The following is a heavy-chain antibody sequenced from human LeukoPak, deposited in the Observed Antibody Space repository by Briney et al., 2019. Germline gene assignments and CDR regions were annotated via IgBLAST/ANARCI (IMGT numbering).Heavy chain of an antibody. J-gene: IGHJ3*02. CDR2: IYYSGST. CDR1: GGSIGSYY. Sequence: SETLSLTCTVSGGSIGSYYWSWIRQPPGKGLEWIGSIYYSGSTYYNPSLKSRVTISVDTSKNQFSLKLSSVTAADTAVYYCASRWGYYDSSGYYYVASLDAFDIWGQGTMVTVSS. D-gene: IGHD3-22*01. V-gene: IGHV4-59*05. CDR3: ASRWGYYDSSGYYYVASLDAFDI.